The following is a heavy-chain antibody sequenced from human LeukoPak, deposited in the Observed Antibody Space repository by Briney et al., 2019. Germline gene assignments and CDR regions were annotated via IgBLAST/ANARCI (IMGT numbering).Heavy chain of an antibody. J-gene: IGHJ4*02. V-gene: IGHV3-30*02. CDR3: SGYSGYDSEY. CDR2: IRYDGSNK. Sequence: GGSLRLSCAASGFIFSSYGMHWVRQAPGKGPEWVAFIRYDGSNKCYADSVKGRFTISRDNSKNTLYLQMNSLRAEDTAMYYCSGYSGYDSEYWGQGTLVTVSS. D-gene: IGHD5-12*01. CDR1: GFIFSSYG.